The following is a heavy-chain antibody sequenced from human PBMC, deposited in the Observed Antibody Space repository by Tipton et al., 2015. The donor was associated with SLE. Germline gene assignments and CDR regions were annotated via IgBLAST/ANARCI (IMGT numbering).Heavy chain of an antibody. Sequence: GSLRLSCAASGFTFSSYSMNWVRQAPGKGLEWVSSISSSSSYIYYADSVKGRFTISRDNAKNSLYLQMNSLRAEDTAVYYCARTGDGYNDAFDIWGQGTMVTVSS. J-gene: IGHJ3*02. D-gene: IGHD5-24*01. CDR3: ARTGDGYNDAFDI. V-gene: IGHV3-21*01. CDR1: GFTFSSYS. CDR2: ISSSSSYI.